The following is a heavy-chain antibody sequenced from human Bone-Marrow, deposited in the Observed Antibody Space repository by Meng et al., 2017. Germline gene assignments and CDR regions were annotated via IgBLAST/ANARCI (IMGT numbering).Heavy chain of an antibody. Sequence: GESLKISCAASGITFTTYWMHWFRQAPGKGLVWVSRINSDGSTTTYADSVKGRFTISRDNAMNTLYLQMNSLRAEDTAVYYCAREVRGSSGWYWSRVDYFDYWGQGTLVTVSS. CDR2: INSDGSTT. J-gene: IGHJ4*02. V-gene: IGHV3-74*01. CDR3: AREVRGSSGWYWSRVDYFDY. D-gene: IGHD6-19*01. CDR1: GITFTTYW.